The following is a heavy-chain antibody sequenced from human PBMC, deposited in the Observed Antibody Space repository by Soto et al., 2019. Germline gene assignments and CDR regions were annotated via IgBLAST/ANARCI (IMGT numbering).Heavy chain of an antibody. CDR1: GFTFTNYA. Sequence: GGSLRLSCATSGFTFTNYAMSWVRQAPGKGLEWVSSISGRGAMTYYADSVKGRFSISRDNSKGTLYLEMNTLRAEDTAVYYCAKDPLGGENYFRPNNCFAPWGQGTLVTVSS. V-gene: IGHV3-23*01. CDR2: ISGRGAMT. J-gene: IGHJ5*02. D-gene: IGHD1-7*01. CDR3: AKDPLGGENYFRPNNCFAP.